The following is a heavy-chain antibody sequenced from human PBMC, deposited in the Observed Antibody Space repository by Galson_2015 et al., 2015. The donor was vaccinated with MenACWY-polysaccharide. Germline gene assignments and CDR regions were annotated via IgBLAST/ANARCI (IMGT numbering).Heavy chain of an antibody. J-gene: IGHJ6*02. CDR3: ARIQGVTTVTSRRVYYYGMDV. CDR2: IDWDDDK. CDR1: GFSLSTGGMC. V-gene: IGHV2-70*11. D-gene: IGHD4-17*01. Sequence: PALVKPTQTLTMTCTFSGFSLSTGGMCVSWIRQPPGKALEWLARIDWDDDKYYSTSLKTRLTISKDTSKNQVVLTMTNMDPVDTATYYCARIQGVTTVTSRRVYYYGMDVWGQGTTVTVSS.